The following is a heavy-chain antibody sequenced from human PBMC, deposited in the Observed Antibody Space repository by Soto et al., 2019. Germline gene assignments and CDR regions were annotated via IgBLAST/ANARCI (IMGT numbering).Heavy chain of an antibody. CDR1: GDTFNFYT. CDR3: ATNHGSGRTHFDA. Sequence: QVQLVQSGAEVRKPGSSVKVSCTASGDTFNFYTISWVRQAPGQGLEWMGRVIPMLRMSNYAQKFQGRVTIRADKSTSTAYVALSSRRSDDTAVHYCATNHGSGRTHFDAWGQATLVTASS. CDR2: VIPMLRMS. V-gene: IGHV1-69*02. J-gene: IGHJ4*02. D-gene: IGHD3-10*01.